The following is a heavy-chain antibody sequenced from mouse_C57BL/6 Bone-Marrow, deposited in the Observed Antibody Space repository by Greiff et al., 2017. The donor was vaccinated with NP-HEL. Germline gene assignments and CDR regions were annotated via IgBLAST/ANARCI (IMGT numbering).Heavy chain of an antibody. D-gene: IGHD1-1*01. Sequence: VQLQQPGAELVKPGASVKVSCKASGYTFTSYWMHWVKQRPGQGLEWIGRIHPSDSATNYNQKFKGKATLTVDKSSSTAYMQLSSLTSEDSAVYYCAISYYGSSYGYWYFDVWGTGTTVTVSS. J-gene: IGHJ1*03. CDR2: IHPSDSAT. CDR1: GYTFTSYW. CDR3: AISYYGSSYGYWYFDV. V-gene: IGHV1-74*01.